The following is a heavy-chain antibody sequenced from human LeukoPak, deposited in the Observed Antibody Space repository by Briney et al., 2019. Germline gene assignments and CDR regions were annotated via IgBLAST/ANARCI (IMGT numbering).Heavy chain of an antibody. D-gene: IGHD3-10*01. Sequence: GGSLRLSCAASGFTFDNYGMSWVRQAPGKGLEWVSGTNWNGGSTGYADSVKGRFTISRDNAKSSLYLQMNSLRVEDTASYYCARGRGSGSYNSIHYWGQGTLVTVSS. V-gene: IGHV3-20*04. CDR1: GFTFDNYG. CDR2: TNWNGGST. CDR3: ARGRGSGSYNSIHY. J-gene: IGHJ4*02.